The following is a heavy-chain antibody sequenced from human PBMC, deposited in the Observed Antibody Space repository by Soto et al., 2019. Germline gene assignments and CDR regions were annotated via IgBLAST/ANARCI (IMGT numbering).Heavy chain of an antibody. CDR1: GGSIRNGDYY. Sequence: SETLSLTCTVSGGSIRNGDYYWGWIRQPPGKGLEWIGYVYYSGTTYSHPSLNSRVSISVGTSENQFSLRLTSVTAADTAVYYCVTVNLVGAAYYFDYWGPGTLGTVSS. V-gene: IGHV4-30-4*01. CDR2: VYYSGTT. D-gene: IGHD1-26*01. CDR3: VTVNLVGAAYYFDY. J-gene: IGHJ4*02.